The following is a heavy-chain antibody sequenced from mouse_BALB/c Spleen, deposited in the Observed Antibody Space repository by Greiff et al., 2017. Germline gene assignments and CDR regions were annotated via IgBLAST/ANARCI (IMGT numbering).Heavy chain of an antibody. CDR2: ISYDGSN. CDR3: ARALPENFDY. V-gene: IGHV3-6*02. Sequence: EVQLQQSGPGLVKPSQSLSLTCSVTGYSITSGYYWNWIRQSPGNKLEWMGYISYDGSNNYNPSLKNRISITRDTSKNQFFLKLNSVTTEDTATYYCARALPENFDYWGQGTTLTVSS. CDR1: GYSITSGYY. J-gene: IGHJ2*01.